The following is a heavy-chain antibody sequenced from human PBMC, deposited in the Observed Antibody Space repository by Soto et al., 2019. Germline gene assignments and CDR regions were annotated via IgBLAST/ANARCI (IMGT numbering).Heavy chain of an antibody. V-gene: IGHV3-23*01. Sequence: RGGSLRLTSAASGFTFTSFAITWVRQAPGKGLEWVSTISGSGGSTCYADSVKGRFTISRDNSKNTLYLQMDSLRAEDTAVYYCAKAFLRRGGTPLGALDIWGHGTMVTVSS. CDR3: AKAFLRRGGTPLGALDI. D-gene: IGHD1-7*01. J-gene: IGHJ3*02. CDR1: GFTFTSFA. CDR2: ISGSGGST.